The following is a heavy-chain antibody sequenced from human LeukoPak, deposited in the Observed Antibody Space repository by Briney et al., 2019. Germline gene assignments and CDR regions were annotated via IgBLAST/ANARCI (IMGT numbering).Heavy chain of an antibody. J-gene: IGHJ4*02. CDR3: ARGGGAFILPFHY. Sequence: GRSLRLSCSASGFTFSRYGMNWVRQAPGKGLEWVAVISYDGSNKYYGDSVKGRFTISRDNAKNSLYLQMNSLRAEDTAVYYCARGGGAFILPFHYWGQGTLVTVSS. CDR2: ISYDGSNK. CDR1: GFTFSRYG. V-gene: IGHV3-30*03. D-gene: IGHD3-9*01.